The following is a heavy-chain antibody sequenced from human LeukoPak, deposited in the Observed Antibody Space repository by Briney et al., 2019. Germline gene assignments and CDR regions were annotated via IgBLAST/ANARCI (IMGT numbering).Heavy chain of an antibody. CDR3: ARAGISFFDY. CDR1: GFTFSSYA. D-gene: IGHD1-1*01. V-gene: IGHV3-30-3*01. Sequence: GGSLRLSCAASGFTFSSYAMHWVRQAPGKGLEWVAVISYDGSNKYYADSVKGRFTISRDNSNNTLYLQMNSLRAEDTAVYYCARAGISFFDYWGQGTLVTVSS. J-gene: IGHJ4*02. CDR2: ISYDGSNK.